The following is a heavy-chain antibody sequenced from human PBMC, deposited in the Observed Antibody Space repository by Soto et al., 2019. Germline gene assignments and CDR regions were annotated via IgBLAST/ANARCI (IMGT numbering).Heavy chain of an antibody. CDR1: GYSFTSYW. D-gene: IGHD3-10*01. CDR3: ARRHGSGSYIGY. CDR2: IDPSDSYT. V-gene: IGHV5-10-1*01. Sequence: EVQLVQSGAEVKKPGESLRISCKGSGYSFTSYWISWVRQMPGKGLEWMGRIDPSDSYTNYSPSFQGHVTISADKSINTAYLQWSSLKAADTAMYYCARRHGSGSYIGYWGQGTLVTVSS. J-gene: IGHJ4*02.